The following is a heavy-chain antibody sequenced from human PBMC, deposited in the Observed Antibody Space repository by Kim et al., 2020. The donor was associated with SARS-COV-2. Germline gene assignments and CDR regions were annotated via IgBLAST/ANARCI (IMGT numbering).Heavy chain of an antibody. CDR2: IIPIFGTA. Sequence: SVKVSCKASGGTFSSYAISWVRQAPGQGLEWMGGIIPIFGTANYAQKFQGRVTITADESTSTAYMELSSLRSEDTAVYYCARVSVEMATIPYYGMDVWGQGTTVTVSS. CDR3: ARVSVEMATIPYYGMDV. D-gene: IGHD5-12*01. J-gene: IGHJ6*02. CDR1: GGTFSSYA. V-gene: IGHV1-69*13.